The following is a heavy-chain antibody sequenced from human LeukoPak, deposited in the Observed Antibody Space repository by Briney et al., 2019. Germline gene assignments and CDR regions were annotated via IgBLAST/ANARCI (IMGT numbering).Heavy chain of an antibody. CDR2: ISAYNGNT. J-gene: IGHJ3*02. D-gene: IGHD3-9*01. CDR1: GYTFTSYG. CDR3: ARGNGLRYSRGAFDI. Sequence: ASVKVSCKASGYTFTSYGISWVRQAPGQGLEWMGWISAYNGNTNYAQNLQGRVTMSTDTSTSTAYMELRSLRSDGTAIYFCARGNGLRYSRGAFDIWGHGTMVTVSS. V-gene: IGHV1-18*01.